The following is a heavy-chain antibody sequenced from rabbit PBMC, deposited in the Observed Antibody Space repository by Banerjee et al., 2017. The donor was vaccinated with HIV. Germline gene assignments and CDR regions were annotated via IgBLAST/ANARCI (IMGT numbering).Heavy chain of an antibody. CDR1: GFSFSSGYD. J-gene: IGHJ6*01. D-gene: IGHD4-1*01. V-gene: IGHV1S45*01. CDR2: IYANSGGDT. CDR3: ARGGSDFYYGMDL. Sequence: QEQLVESGGGLVQPEGSLTLTCTASGFSFSSGYDMCWVRQAPGKGLEWIGCIYANSGGDTYYASWAKGRFTISKTSSTTVTLQMTSLTAADTATYFCARGGSDFYYGMDLWGQGTLVT.